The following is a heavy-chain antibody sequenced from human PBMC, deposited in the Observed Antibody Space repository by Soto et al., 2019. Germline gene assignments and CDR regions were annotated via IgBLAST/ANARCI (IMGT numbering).Heavy chain of an antibody. J-gene: IGHJ6*02. CDR3: ARGNLFDYYYGMDV. Sequence: QVQLVQSGAEVKKPGASVKVSCKASGYTFTSYDINWVRQATGQGLEWMGWMNPNSGNTGYAQKFQGRVTMTRNTSIRTAYMELSSLRSEDTAVYYCARGNLFDYYYGMDVWGQGTTVTVSS. D-gene: IGHD3-3*01. CDR2: MNPNSGNT. CDR1: GYTFTSYD. V-gene: IGHV1-8*01.